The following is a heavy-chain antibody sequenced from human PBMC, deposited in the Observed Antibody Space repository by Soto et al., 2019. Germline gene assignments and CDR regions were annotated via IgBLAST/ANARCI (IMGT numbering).Heavy chain of an antibody. J-gene: IGHJ5*02. CDR1: GFTFTTYD. CDR2: ITTTGSDI. Sequence: EVQLVESGGGLVKPGGSLRLSCAASGFTFTTYDMNWVRQAPGKGLEWVSSITTTGSDIYYADSVRGRFTISRDNDKNTLLLQIASLKPADTAVYYCVSSGTAPMVSHNWFAPGGHGT. V-gene: IGHV3-21*01. D-gene: IGHD3-10*01. CDR3: VSSGTAPMVSHNWFAP.